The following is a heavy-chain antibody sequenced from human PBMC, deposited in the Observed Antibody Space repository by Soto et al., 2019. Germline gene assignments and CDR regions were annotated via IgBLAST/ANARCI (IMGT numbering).Heavy chain of an antibody. D-gene: IGHD3-16*01. CDR3: AKVSWGSTASSSDC. V-gene: IGHV3-23*01. CDR1: GFTFSSYA. Sequence: GGSLRLSCAASGFTFSSYAMNWVRQAPGKGLEWVSVISGSDSSTYYKDYVKGRFTIYRDNSKNKQNLQMNSLRAEDTAVYYCAKVSWGSTASSSDCWGQGTLVTVSS. J-gene: IGHJ4*02. CDR2: ISGSDSST.